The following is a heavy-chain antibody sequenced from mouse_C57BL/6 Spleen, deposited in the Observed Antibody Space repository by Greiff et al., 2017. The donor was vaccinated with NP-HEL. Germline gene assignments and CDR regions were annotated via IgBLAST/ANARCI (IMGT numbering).Heavy chain of an antibody. CDR2: IYPGDGGT. CDR3: ARWAYEEGDD. Sequence: VQLQQSGAELVKPGASVKISCKASGYAFSDYWMNWVKQRHGKGLEWIGQIYPGDGGTSYNGKFKGKATLTADKSSSPAYMQLSSLASEDAAVYFGARWAYEEGDDWGKGTTVTVSS. CDR1: GYAFSDYW. V-gene: IGHV1-80*01. D-gene: IGHD1-1*01. J-gene: IGHJ2*01.